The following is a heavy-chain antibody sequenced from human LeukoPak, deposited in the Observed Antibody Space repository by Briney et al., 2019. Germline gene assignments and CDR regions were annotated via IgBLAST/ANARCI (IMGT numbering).Heavy chain of an antibody. CDR1: GFTFSSYA. D-gene: IGHD2-2*02. V-gene: IGHV3-23*01. CDR2: ISGSGGST. CDR3: AKVEVPAAIASGAFDI. Sequence: PGGSLRLSCAASGFTFSSYAMSWVRQAPGKGLEWVSSISGSGGSTYYADSVKGRFTISRDNAKNSLYLQMNSLRAEDTAVYYCAKVEVPAAIASGAFDIWGQGTMVTVSS. J-gene: IGHJ3*02.